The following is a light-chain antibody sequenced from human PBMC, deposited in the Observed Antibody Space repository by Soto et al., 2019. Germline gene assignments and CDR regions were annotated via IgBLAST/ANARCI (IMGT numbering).Light chain of an antibody. Sequence: EIVLTQSPATLSLSPGERATLSCRASQSVSSYLAWYQQKPGKAPRLLIYDAPNRATGTPARFSGSGSGTDFTLTISSLEPEDFAVYYCQQRSNWPPGYTFGQGTKLEIK. CDR3: QQRSNWPPGYT. V-gene: IGKV3-11*01. CDR1: QSVSSY. J-gene: IGKJ2*01. CDR2: DAP.